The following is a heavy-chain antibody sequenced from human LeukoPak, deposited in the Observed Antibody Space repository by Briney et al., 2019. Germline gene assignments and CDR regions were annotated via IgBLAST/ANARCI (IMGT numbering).Heavy chain of an antibody. V-gene: IGHV3-30*18. D-gene: IGHD3-22*01. CDR3: AKDPNYYDSSGYFQH. J-gene: IGHJ1*01. Sequence: GGSLRLSCAASGFTFSSYGVHWVRQAPGKGLEWVAVISYDGSNKYYADSVKGRFTISRDNSKNTLYLQINSLRAEDTAVYYCAKDPNYYDSSGYFQHWGQGTLVTVSS. CDR1: GFTFSSYG. CDR2: ISYDGSNK.